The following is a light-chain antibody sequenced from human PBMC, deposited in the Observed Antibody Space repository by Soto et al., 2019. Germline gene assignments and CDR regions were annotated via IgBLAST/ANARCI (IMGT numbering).Light chain of an antibody. CDR2: WAS. J-gene: IGKJ4*01. CDR3: QQYYNTPLT. CDR1: QNLVLGSNNDSY. V-gene: IGKV4-1*01. Sequence: DIVMTQSPDSLAVSLGERPTINCKSSQNLVLGSNNDSYLAWYPQRRGHRPKXXFYWASPRESGVHDRFSCSGAGTDCSRTISNLKDEDVAIAYCQQYYNTPLTFGGGTKVDNK.